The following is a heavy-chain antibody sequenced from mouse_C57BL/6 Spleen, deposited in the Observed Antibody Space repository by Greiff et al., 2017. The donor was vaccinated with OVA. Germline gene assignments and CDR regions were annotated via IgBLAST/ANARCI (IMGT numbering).Heavy chain of an antibody. D-gene: IGHD3-3*01. CDR1: GFSLTSYG. CDR3: AREFPSGGTGSDY. V-gene: IGHV2-2*01. Sequence: VQLQESGPGLVQPSQSLSITCTVSGFSLTSYGVHWVRQSPGKGLEWLGVIWSGGSTDYNAAFISRLSISKDNSKSQVFFKMTSLQADDTAIYYCAREFPSGGTGSDYWGQGTTLPVSS. J-gene: IGHJ2*01. CDR2: IWSGGST.